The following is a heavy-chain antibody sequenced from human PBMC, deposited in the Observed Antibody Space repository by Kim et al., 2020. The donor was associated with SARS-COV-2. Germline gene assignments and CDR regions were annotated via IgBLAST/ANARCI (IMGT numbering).Heavy chain of an antibody. CDR3: LFQFRYGDRGSGP. J-gene: IGHJ5*02. V-gene: IGHV3-64D*06. Sequence: YADSVRDRFTTSRDNSKNTVYLQIRSLGHDDTAVYYCLFQFRYGDRGSGPWGQGTLVTVSS. D-gene: IGHD3-16*01.